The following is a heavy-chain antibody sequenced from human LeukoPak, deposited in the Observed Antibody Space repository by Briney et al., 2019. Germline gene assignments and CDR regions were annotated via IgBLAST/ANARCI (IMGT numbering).Heavy chain of an antibody. CDR3: ARGLRFRELFGY. J-gene: IGHJ4*02. D-gene: IGHD3-10*01. CDR1: GGTFSSYA. Sequence: ASVKVSCKASGGTFSSYAISWVRQAPGQGLEWMGRIIPILGIANYAQKFQGRVTITADKSTSTAYMELSSLRSEDTAVYYCARGLRFRELFGYWGQGTLVTVSS. V-gene: IGHV1-69*04. CDR2: IIPILGIA.